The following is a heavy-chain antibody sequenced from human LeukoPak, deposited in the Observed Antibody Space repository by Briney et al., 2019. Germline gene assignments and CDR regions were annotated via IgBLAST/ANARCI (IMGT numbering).Heavy chain of an antibody. D-gene: IGHD3-22*01. Sequence: GGSLRLSCAASGFTFSSYAMHWVRQAPGKGLEWVAVISYDGSNKYYADSVKGRFTISRDNSKNTLYLQMNNLRAEDTAVYYCASADYYDSRIDYWGQGTLVTVSS. CDR1: GFTFSSYA. CDR2: ISYDGSNK. CDR3: ASADYYDSRIDY. V-gene: IGHV3-30-3*01. J-gene: IGHJ4*02.